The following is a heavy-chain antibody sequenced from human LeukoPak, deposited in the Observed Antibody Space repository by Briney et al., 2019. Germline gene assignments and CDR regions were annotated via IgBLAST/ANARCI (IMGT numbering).Heavy chain of an antibody. CDR2: ISWNSGSI. Sequence: HPGGSLRLSCAASGFTFDDYAMHWVRQAPGKGLEWVSGISWNSGSIGYADSVKGRFTISRDNAKNSLYLQMNSLRAEGTAVYYCARDRGGSYYVFDYWGQGTLVTVSS. CDR3: ARDRGGSYYVFDY. V-gene: IGHV3-9*01. D-gene: IGHD1-26*01. J-gene: IGHJ4*02. CDR1: GFTFDDYA.